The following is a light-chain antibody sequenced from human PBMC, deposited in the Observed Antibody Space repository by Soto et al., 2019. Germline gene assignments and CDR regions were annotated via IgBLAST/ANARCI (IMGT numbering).Light chain of an antibody. Sequence: QSLLTQPPSASGTPGQRVTISCSGSSSNIGSNYVYWYQQLPGTAPKLLIYSNNQRPSGVPDRFSGSKSGTSASLPISGLRSEDEADYYCAAWDDSLSGVVFGGGTKLTVL. CDR2: SNN. J-gene: IGLJ2*01. CDR3: AAWDDSLSGVV. V-gene: IGLV1-47*02. CDR1: SSNIGSNY.